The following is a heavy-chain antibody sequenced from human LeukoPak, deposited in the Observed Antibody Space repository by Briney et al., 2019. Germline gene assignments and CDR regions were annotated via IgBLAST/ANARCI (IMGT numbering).Heavy chain of an antibody. CDR1: GFTFSSYG. J-gene: IGHJ4*02. CDR2: IRYDGSNK. D-gene: IGHD2-2*01. Sequence: GGSLRLSCAASGFTFSSYGMHWVRQAPGKGLEWVAFIRYDGSNKYYADSVKGRFTISRDNSKNTLYLQMNSLRAEGTAVYYCAKDLPPVVPSATPAFDYWGQGTLVTVSS. V-gene: IGHV3-30*02. CDR3: AKDLPPVVPSATPAFDY.